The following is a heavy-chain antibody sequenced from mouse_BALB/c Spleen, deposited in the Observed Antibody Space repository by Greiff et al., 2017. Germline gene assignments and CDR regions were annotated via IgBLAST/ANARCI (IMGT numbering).Heavy chain of an antibody. V-gene: IGHV1-7*01. CDR2: INPSTGYT. J-gene: IGHJ3*01. D-gene: IGHD2-3*01. CDR1: GYTFTSYW. CDR3: ARDDGYYVAWFAY. Sequence: VQLQQSGAELAKPGASVKMSCKASGYTFTSYWMHWVKQRPGQGLEWIGYINPSTGYTEYNQKFKDKATLTADKSSSTAYMQLSSLTSEDSAVYYCARDDGYYVAWFAYWGQGTLVTVSA.